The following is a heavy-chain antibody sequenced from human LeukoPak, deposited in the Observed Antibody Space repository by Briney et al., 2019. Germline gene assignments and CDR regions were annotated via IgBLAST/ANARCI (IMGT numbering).Heavy chain of an antibody. CDR2: ISGSGGST. CDR3: ASVSGCYPPGYFDY. Sequence: PGGSLRLSCAASGFTFSSYAMSWVRQAPGKALEWVSAISGSGGSTYYADSVKGRFTISRDNSKNTLYLQMNSLRAEDTAVYYCASVSGCYPPGYFDYWGQGTLVTVSS. J-gene: IGHJ4*02. CDR1: GFTFSSYA. V-gene: IGHV3-23*01. D-gene: IGHD3-22*01.